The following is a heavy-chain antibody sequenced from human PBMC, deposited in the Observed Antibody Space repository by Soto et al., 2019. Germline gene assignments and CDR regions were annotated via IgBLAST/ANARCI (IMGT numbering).Heavy chain of an antibody. V-gene: IGHV3-7*01. Sequence: PGGSLRLSCAASGFTFSSYWMSWVRQAPGKGLEWVANIKQDGSEKYYVDSVKGRFTISRDNAKNSLYLQMNSLRAEDTAVYYCARDPQETVATHPNYYYYGMDVWGQGTTVTVSS. CDR2: IKQDGSEK. J-gene: IGHJ6*02. CDR3: ARDPQETVATHPNYYYYGMDV. CDR1: GFTFSSYW. D-gene: IGHD6-19*01.